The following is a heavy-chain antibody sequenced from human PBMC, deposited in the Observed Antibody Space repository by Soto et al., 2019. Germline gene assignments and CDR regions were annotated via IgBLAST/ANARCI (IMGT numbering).Heavy chain of an antibody. CDR1: GFTFSSFG. Sequence: GGSLRLSCAASGFTFSSFGMHWVRQAPGKGLEWVSYISSSSSTIYYADSVKGRFTISRDNAKNSLYLQMNSLRAEDTAVYYCARDRRTQLIYYYYYMDVWGKGTTVTVSS. J-gene: IGHJ6*03. CDR2: ISSSSSTI. V-gene: IGHV3-48*01. CDR3: ARDRRTQLIYYYYYMDV. D-gene: IGHD2-8*01.